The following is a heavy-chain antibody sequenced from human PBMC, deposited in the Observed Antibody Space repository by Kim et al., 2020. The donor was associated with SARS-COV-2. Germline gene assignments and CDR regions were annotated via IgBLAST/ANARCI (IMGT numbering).Heavy chain of an antibody. J-gene: IGHJ6*02. V-gene: IGHV3-21*01. CDR1: GFTFSSYS. Sequence: GGSLRLSCAASGFTFSSYSMNWVRQAPGKGLEWVSSISSSSSYIYYADSVKGRFTISRDNAKNSLYLQMNSLRAEDTAVYYCARDSWLQLHRYYYGMDVWGQGTTVTVSS. CDR3: ARDSWLQLHRYYYGMDV. D-gene: IGHD5-12*01. CDR2: ISSSSSYI.